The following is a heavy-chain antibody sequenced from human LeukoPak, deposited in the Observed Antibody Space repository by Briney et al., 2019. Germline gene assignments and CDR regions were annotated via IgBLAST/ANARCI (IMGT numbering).Heavy chain of an antibody. D-gene: IGHD6-19*01. J-gene: IGHJ4*02. CDR3: ARLYSSGCFDY. V-gene: IGHV4-39*07. CDR1: GGSISSSSYY. CDR2: IYHSGST. Sequence: PSETLSLTCTVSGGSISSSSYYWGWIRQPPGKGLEWIGSIYHSGSTYYNPSLKSRVTISVDTSKNQFSLKLSSVTAADTAVYYCARLYSSGCFDYWGQGTLVTVSS.